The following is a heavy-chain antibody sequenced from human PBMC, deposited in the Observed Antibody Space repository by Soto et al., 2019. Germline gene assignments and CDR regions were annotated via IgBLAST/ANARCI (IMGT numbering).Heavy chain of an antibody. D-gene: IGHD3-10*01. V-gene: IGHV4-30-2*01. CDR1: GGSISSGGYS. J-gene: IGHJ6*02. CDR2: IYHSGST. Sequence: QLQLQESGSGLVKPSQTLSLTCAVSGGSISSGGYSWSWIRQPPGKGLEWIGYIYHSGSTYYNPSLKSRVTISVDRSKNQFSLKLSSVTAADTAVYYCARGVRYYGSGNLKLSSYGMDVWGQGTTVTVSS. CDR3: ARGVRYYGSGNLKLSSYGMDV.